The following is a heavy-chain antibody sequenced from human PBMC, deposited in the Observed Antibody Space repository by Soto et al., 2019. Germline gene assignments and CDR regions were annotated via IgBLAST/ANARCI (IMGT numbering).Heavy chain of an antibody. V-gene: IGHV4-59*08. D-gene: IGHD4-4*01. CDR1: GGSINSYC. J-gene: IGHJ4*02. CDR2: IFDSGNA. Sequence: SETLSLTCTVSGGSINSYCWSWIRQPPGKGLEWIAYIFDSGNANYNPSLKSRVTISVDTSKNQFSLKLTSVTAADTAVYYCARHRRTTVAKFFFDNWGQGALVTVSS. CDR3: ARHRRTTVAKFFFDN.